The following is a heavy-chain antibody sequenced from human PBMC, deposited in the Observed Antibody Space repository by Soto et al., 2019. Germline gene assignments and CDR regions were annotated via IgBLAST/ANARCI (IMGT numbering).Heavy chain of an antibody. CDR1: GFTFSSYA. CDR3: AKDGRYDSSGYDPAPHDC. V-gene: IGHV3-23*01. D-gene: IGHD3-22*01. CDR2: ISGSGGST. Sequence: GGALRLSCAASGFTFSSYAMSWVGPAPGKGLECVSAISGSGGSTYYADSVKGRFTTSRDNSKNTLYLQMNSLRAEDTAVYYCAKDGRYDSSGYDPAPHDCWGQGTLVTVSS. J-gene: IGHJ4*02.